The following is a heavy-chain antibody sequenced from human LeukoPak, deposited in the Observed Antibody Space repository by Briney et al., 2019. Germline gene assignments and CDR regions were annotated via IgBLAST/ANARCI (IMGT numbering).Heavy chain of an antibody. J-gene: IGHJ4*02. Sequence: SVKVSCKASGGTFSSYAISWVRQAPGQGLEWMGRLIPILGIANYAQKFQGRVTITADKSTSTAYMELSSLRSEDTAVYYCAREKVGINRISLTDTAMASFDYWGQGTLVTVSS. V-gene: IGHV1-69*04. CDR2: LIPILGIA. CDR1: GGTFSSYA. CDR3: AREKVGINRISLTDTAMASFDY. D-gene: IGHD5-18*01.